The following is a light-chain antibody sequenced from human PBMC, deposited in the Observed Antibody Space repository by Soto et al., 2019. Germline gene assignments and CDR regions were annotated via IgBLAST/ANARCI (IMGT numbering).Light chain of an antibody. CDR2: EVT. J-gene: IGLJ2*01. CDR3: SSYTSSNTLI. V-gene: IGLV2-14*01. CDR1: SSDVGGYNY. Sequence: QSVLTQPASVSGSPGQSITISCTGTSSDVGGYNYVSWFQQSPGKAPKVMIYEVTNRPSGVSNRFSGSKSGNTASLTISGLQAEDGADYYCSSYTSSNTLIFGGGTKVTVL.